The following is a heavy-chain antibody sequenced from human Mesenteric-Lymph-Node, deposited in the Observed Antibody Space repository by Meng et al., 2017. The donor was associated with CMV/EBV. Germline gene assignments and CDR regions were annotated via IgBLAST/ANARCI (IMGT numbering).Heavy chain of an antibody. V-gene: IGHV1-18*01. D-gene: IGHD3-3*01. J-gene: IGHJ4*02. CDR1: GGPFSRHA. CDR2: ISAYNGNT. CDR3: ARGDYDFWSGSLSPGGY. Sequence: ASVKVSCKASGGPFSRHAISWVRQAPGQGLEWMGWISAYNGNTNYAQKLQGRVTMTTDTSTSTAYMELRSLRSDDTAVYYCARGDYDFWSGSLSPGGYWGQGTLVTVSS.